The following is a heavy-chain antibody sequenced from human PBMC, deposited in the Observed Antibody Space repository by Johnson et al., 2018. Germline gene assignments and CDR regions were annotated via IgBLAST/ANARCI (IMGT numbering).Heavy chain of an antibody. V-gene: IGHV3-21*01. Sequence: VQLVQSGGGLVKPGGSLRLSCGASGFSFSTYSMNWVRQAPGKGLQWVSSISRSSSYIYYADSLRGRFTISRDNAKNSLYLQMNSLGVEDTAVYYGASSWQDYGDYGGTFDIGGQGTMVTVSS. CDR2: ISRSSSYI. CDR1: GFSFSTYS. J-gene: IGHJ3*02. D-gene: IGHD4-17*01. CDR3: ASSWQDYGDYGGTFDI.